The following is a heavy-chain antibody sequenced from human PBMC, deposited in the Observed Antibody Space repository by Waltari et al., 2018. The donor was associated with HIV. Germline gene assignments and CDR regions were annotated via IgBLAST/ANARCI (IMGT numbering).Heavy chain of an antibody. J-gene: IGHJ4*02. CDR2: ISGSGGYT. D-gene: IGHD3-22*01. CDR3: AKVRSHQTDSSGYRVSFDF. Sequence: EVQLSESGGGLVQPGGSLRPSCAASGFTFSNYDMSWFRQAPGKGLEWVSLISGSGGYTYYANSVKGRFTISRDNSKNTLYLQMNSLRVEDTAVYFCAKVRSHQTDSSGYRVSFDFWGQGTQVTVSS. CDR1: GFTFSNYD. V-gene: IGHV3-23*01.